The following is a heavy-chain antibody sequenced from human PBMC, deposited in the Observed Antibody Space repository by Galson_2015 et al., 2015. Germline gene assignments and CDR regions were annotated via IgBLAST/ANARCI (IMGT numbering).Heavy chain of an antibody. CDR2: INAGNGNT. V-gene: IGHV1-3*01. CDR3: ARDAPWYYGSGSYLY. D-gene: IGHD3-10*01. J-gene: IGHJ4*02. Sequence: SVKVSCKASGYTFTSYAMHWVRQAPGQRPEWMGWINAGNGNTKYSQKFQGRVTITRDTSASTAYMELSSLRSEDTAVYYCARDAPWYYGSGSYLYWGQGTLVTVSS. CDR1: GYTFTSYA.